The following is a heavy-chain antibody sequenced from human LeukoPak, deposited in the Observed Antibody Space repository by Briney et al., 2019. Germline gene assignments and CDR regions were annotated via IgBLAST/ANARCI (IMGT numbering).Heavy chain of an antibody. CDR2: SYHSGSA. V-gene: IGHV4-4*02. CDR1: GGSLSSSNW. CDR3: ATLYSSSLLLNNWFDP. D-gene: IGHD6-13*01. Sequence: PSGTLSLTRAVSGGSLSSSNWSSWVRQPPGKGLDWSGESYHSGSANYNPSLKSRVTISVDKSQNQFSLKLSSVTAADTAVYYCATLYSSSLLLNNWFDPWGEGALVTV. J-gene: IGHJ5*02.